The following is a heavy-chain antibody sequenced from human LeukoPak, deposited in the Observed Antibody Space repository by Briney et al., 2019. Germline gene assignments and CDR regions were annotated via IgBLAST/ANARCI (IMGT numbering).Heavy chain of an antibody. CDR2: IYYSGST. V-gene: IGHV4-39*01. CDR1: GGSISSSSYY. Sequence: PSETLSLTCTVSGGSISSSSYYWGWIRQPPGKGLEWIGSIYYSGSTYYNPSLKSRVTISVDTSKNQFSLKLSSVTAADTAVYYCASLIYGSGSYYQLFDYWGQGTLVTVSS. D-gene: IGHD3-10*01. CDR3: ASLIYGSGSYYQLFDY. J-gene: IGHJ4*02.